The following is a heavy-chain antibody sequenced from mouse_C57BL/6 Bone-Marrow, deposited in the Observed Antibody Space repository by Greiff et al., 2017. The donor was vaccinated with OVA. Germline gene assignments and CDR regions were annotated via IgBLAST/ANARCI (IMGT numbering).Heavy chain of an antibody. CDR2: IDPENGDT. V-gene: IGHV14-4*01. CDR1: GFNIKDDY. J-gene: IGHJ2*01. CDR3: TSYGNFDY. Sequence: VHVKQSGAELVRPGASVKLSCTASGFNIKDDYMHWVKQRPEQGLEWIGWIDPENGDTEYASKFQGKATITADTSSNTAYLQLSSLTSEDTAVYYCTSYGNFDYCGQGTTLTVSS. D-gene: IGHD2-1*01.